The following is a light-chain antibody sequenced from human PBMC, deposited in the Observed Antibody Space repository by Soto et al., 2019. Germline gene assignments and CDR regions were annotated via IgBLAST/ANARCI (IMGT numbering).Light chain of an antibody. CDR3: QQYNNWPPHT. J-gene: IGKJ4*01. V-gene: IGKV3-15*01. CDR2: GAS. Sequence: EIVMTQSPATLSVSPGERATLSCRASQSVSSNLAWYQQKPGQAPRLLISGASTRATGIPASFSGSGSGTEFTLTISSLQSEDFAVYYCQQYNNWPPHTCGGGTKVEIK. CDR1: QSVSSN.